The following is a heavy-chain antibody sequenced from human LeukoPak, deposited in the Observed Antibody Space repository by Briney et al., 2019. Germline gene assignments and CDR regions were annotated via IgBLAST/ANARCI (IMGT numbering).Heavy chain of an antibody. V-gene: IGHV1-2*02. CDR1: GYTFTGYY. CDR2: INPNSGGT. D-gene: IGHD6-19*01. Sequence: ASVKVSCKASGYTFTGYYMHWVRQAPGQGLEWMGWINPNSGGTNYAQKFQGRVTMTRDTSISTAYMELGRLRSDDTAVYYCARTRSSGWYRPYYFDYWGQGTLVTVSS. J-gene: IGHJ4*02. CDR3: ARTRSSGWYRPYYFDY.